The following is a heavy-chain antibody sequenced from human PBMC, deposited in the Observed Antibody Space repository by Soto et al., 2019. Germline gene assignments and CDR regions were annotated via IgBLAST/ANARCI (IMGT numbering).Heavy chain of an antibody. CDR1: GGSISSYY. CDR2: IYYSGST. D-gene: IGHD3-22*01. V-gene: IGHV4-59*08. CDR3: ARSDSSGYYSYYFDY. J-gene: IGHJ4*02. Sequence: PSETLSLTCTVSGGSISSYYWSWIRQPPGKGLEWIGYIYYSGSTNYNPPLKSRVTISVDTSKNQFSLKLSSVTAADTAVYYCARSDSSGYYSYYFDYWGQGILVTVSS.